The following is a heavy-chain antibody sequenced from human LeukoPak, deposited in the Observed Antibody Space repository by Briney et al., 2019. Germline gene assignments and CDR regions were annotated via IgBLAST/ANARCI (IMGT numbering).Heavy chain of an antibody. CDR3: ARAPLGNWNRERAIEDAGYFDY. Sequence: SVKVSCKASGGTFSSYAISWVRQAPGQGLEWMGGIIPIFGTANYAQKFQGRVTITTDESTSTAYMELSSLRSEDTAVYYCARAPLGNWNRERAIEDAGYFDYWGQGTLVTVSS. CDR1: GGTFSSYA. V-gene: IGHV1-69*05. D-gene: IGHD1/OR15-1a*01. J-gene: IGHJ4*02. CDR2: IIPIFGTA.